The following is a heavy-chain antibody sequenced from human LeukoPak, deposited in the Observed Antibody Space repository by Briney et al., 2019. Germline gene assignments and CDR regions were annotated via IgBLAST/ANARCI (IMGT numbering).Heavy chain of an antibody. CDR2: IYPTDSDT. CDR1: GYSFTSYW. Sequence: GESLKISCKGSGYSFTSYWIAWVRQMPGKGLEWMGIIYPTDSDTRYSPSFQGQVTISADKSISTAYLQWSSLKASDSGIYYCARSGVWLWNTRYYYMDVWGRRTAVTVSS. J-gene: IGHJ6*03. V-gene: IGHV5-51*01. CDR3: ARSGVWLWNTRYYYMDV. D-gene: IGHD1-1*01.